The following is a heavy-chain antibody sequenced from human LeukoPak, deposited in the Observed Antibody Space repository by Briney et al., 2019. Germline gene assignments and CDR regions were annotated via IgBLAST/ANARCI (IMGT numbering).Heavy chain of an antibody. J-gene: IGHJ4*02. D-gene: IGHD4-17*01. CDR2: FSYTGPT. V-gene: IGHV4-59*01. CDR3: ARDPYGDYSLDY. Sequence: SETLSLTCTVSGDSIDTYYWSWIRQPPGKGLEWIGSFSYTGPTKYRSSLKSRVTISGDTSKNQLSLKVRSVTAADTAVYYCARDPYGDYSLDYWGQGALVTVSS. CDR1: GDSIDTYY.